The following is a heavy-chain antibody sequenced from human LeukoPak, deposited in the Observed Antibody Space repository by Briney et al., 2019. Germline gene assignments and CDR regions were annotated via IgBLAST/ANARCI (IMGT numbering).Heavy chain of an antibody. CDR3: ATVKGYYGSGSLGAFHY. V-gene: IGHV4-38-2*02. CDR2: IYHSGST. Sequence: SETLSLTCTVSGYSISSGYYWGWIRQPPGKGLEWIGSIYHSGSTYYNSSLKSRVTISVDTSKNQFSLKMSSVTAADTAVYYCATVKGYYGSGSLGAFHYWGQGTLVTVSS. D-gene: IGHD3-10*01. CDR1: GYSISSGYY. J-gene: IGHJ4*02.